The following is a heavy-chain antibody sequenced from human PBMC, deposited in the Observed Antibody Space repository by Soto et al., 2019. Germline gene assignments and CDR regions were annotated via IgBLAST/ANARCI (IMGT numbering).Heavy chain of an antibody. Sequence: GASVPVSCKVSGSTLTELSMPWGRQAPGKGLEWMGGVDPADGETIYAQKFQGSVTLTEDPSTAPAYLELRSRRSEEKAVYDCATADSGYEYADWGQGTLVTVSA. D-gene: IGHD5-12*01. V-gene: IGHV1-24*01. CDR3: ATADSGYEYAD. CDR2: VDPADGET. CDR1: GSTLTELS. J-gene: IGHJ4*02.